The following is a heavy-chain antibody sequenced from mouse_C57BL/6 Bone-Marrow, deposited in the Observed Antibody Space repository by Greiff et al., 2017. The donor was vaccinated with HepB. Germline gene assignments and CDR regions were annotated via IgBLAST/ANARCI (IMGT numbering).Heavy chain of an antibody. CDR2: ISYDGSN. V-gene: IGHV3-6*01. CDR3: AREGNYYGNFDY. CDR1: GYSITSGYY. Sequence: VQLQQSGPGLVKPSQSLSLTCSVTGYSITSGYYWNWIRQFPGNKLEWMGYISYDGSNNYNPSLKNRISITRDTSKNQFFLKLNSVTTEDTATYYCAREGNYYGNFDYWGQGTTLTVSS. D-gene: IGHD2-1*01. J-gene: IGHJ2*01.